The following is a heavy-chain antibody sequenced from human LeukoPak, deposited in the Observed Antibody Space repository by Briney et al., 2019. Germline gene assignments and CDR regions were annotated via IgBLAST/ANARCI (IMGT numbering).Heavy chain of an antibody. J-gene: IGHJ4*02. Sequence: AGESLKISCKGSGYSFTSYWIGWVRQMPGKGLEWMGIIYPGDSDTRYSPSFQGQVTISADKSISTAYLQWSSLKASDTAMYYCARPSDCSGGSCYPAHWGQGTLVTVSS. CDR3: ARPSDCSGGSCYPAH. CDR2: IYPGDSDT. CDR1: GYSFTSYW. D-gene: IGHD2-15*01. V-gene: IGHV5-51*01.